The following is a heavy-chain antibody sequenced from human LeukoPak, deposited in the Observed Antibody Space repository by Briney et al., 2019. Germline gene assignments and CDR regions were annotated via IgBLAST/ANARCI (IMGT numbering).Heavy chain of an antibody. CDR3: ARDKPITMIVVRESYGMDV. J-gene: IGHJ6*02. Sequence: SETLSLTCTVSGGSISSGGYYWSWIRQHPGKGLEWIGYIYYSGSTYYNPSLKSRVTISVDTSKNQFSLKLSSVTAADTAVYYCARDKPITMIVVRESYGMDVWGQGTTVTVSS. D-gene: IGHD3-22*01. CDR2: IYYSGST. CDR1: GGSISSGGYY. V-gene: IGHV4-31*03.